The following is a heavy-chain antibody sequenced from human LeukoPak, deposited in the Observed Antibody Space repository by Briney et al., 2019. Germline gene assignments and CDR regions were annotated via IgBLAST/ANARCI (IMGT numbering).Heavy chain of an antibody. J-gene: IGHJ5*02. V-gene: IGHV3-53*01. CDR1: GFTVSSNY. Sequence: PGGSLRLSCAASGFTVSSNYMSWVRQAPGKVLEWVSVIYSGGSTYYADSVQGRFTISRDNSKNTLYLQMNSLRAEDTAVYYCARESPGYKNWFDPWGQGTLVTVSS. CDR3: ARESPGYKNWFDP. D-gene: IGHD5-24*01. CDR2: IYSGGST.